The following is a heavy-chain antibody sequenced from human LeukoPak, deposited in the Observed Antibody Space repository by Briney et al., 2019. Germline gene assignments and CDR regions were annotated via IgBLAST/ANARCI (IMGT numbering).Heavy chain of an antibody. V-gene: IGHV5-10-1*01. J-gene: IGHJ6*04. CDR1: GYSFTSYW. Sequence: GESLKISCKGSGYSFTSYWISWVRQMPGKGLEWMGRIDPSDSYTNYSPSFQGHVTISADKSISTAYLQWSSLKASDTAMYYCARRLVGSGSPDNYYGMDVWGKGTTVTVSS. CDR3: ARRLVGSGSPDNYYGMDV. D-gene: IGHD3-10*01. CDR2: IDPSDSYT.